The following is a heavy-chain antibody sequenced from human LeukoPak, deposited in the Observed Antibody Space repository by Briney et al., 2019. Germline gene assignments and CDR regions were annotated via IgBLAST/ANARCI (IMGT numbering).Heavy chain of an antibody. CDR1: GGSIGSYY. CDR3: ARDNNYYGSGSYHDY. J-gene: IGHJ4*02. Sequence: SETLSLTCTVSGGSIGSYYWSWIRQPAGKGLEWIGRIYTSGSTNYNPSLKSRVTMSVDTSKNQFSLKLSSVTAADTAVYYCARDNNYYGSGSYHDYWGQGTLVTVSS. V-gene: IGHV4-4*07. CDR2: IYTSGST. D-gene: IGHD3-10*01.